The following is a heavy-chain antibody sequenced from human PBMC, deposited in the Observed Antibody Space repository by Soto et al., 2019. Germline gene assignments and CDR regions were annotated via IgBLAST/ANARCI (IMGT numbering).Heavy chain of an antibody. CDR1: GGSITGYY. V-gene: IGHV4-59*01. Sequence: PSETLSLTCTVSGGSITGYYWSWIRQPPGKGLEWIGYIYYSGTTSYNPSLYSRVTMSVDRSENQFSLKVNSVTAADTAVYYCARESYFGSGATVVAYWGKGTLVTVS. D-gene: IGHD3-10*01. J-gene: IGHJ4*02. CDR2: IYYSGTT. CDR3: ARESYFGSGATVVAY.